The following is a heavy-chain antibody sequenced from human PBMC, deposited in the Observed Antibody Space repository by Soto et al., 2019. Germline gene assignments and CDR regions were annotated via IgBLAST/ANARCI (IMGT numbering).Heavy chain of an antibody. Sequence: GGSQRLSFTASVFTARSYPMIWLRQAPGRGLEGVSGITASGGRTFYADSVKGRFTISRDNSRSTLYLQMNSLRAEDTAVYYCAKDTRYADYVRWFDSWGQGT. V-gene: IGHV3-23*01. CDR2: ITASGGRT. CDR3: AKDTRYADYVRWFDS. D-gene: IGHD4-17*01. J-gene: IGHJ5*01. CDR1: VFTARSYP.